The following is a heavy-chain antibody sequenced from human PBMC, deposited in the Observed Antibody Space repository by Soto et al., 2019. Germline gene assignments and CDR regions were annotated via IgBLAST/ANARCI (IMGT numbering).Heavy chain of an antibody. J-gene: IGHJ4*02. D-gene: IGHD1-1*01. CDR3: ARDPNGWVNTTLDY. Sequence: RASVKVSCKASGYTFTGYFVHWVRQAPGQGLEWMGWINPNTGGTNYAQRLQGRVTMTRDTSTRTAYMDLSRLSSDDTAVYYCARDPNGWVNTTLDYWGQGTLVTVSS. CDR2: INPNTGGT. CDR1: GYTFTGYF. V-gene: IGHV1-2*02.